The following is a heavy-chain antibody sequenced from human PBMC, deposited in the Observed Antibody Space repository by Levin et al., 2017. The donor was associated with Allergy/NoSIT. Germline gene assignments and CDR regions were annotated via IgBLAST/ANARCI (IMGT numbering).Heavy chain of an antibody. D-gene: IGHD5-18*01. J-gene: IGHJ4*02. CDR1: GFTLDDCV. CDR3: AASGGHTYGGIDY. Sequence: GGSLRLSCSASGFTLDDCVLYWVRQAPGEGLQCLSSISWSSGDIAYADSVKGRFTISRDNAKTSLFLQMNSLRPEDTALYYCAASGGHTYGGIDYWGQGTLVTVSS. V-gene: IGHV3-9*01. CDR2: ISWSSGDI.